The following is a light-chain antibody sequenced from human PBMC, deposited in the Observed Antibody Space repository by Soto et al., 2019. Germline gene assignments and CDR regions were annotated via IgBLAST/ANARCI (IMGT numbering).Light chain of an antibody. J-gene: IGKJ1*01. V-gene: IGKV3-15*01. CDR1: QSVSSN. CDR3: QQYNNWPPWT. CDR2: GAS. Sequence: EIVLTQSPATLSVSPGERATLSCLASQSVSSNSAWYQQKPGQAPRLLIYGASTRATGIPARFSGSGSGTEFTLTISSLQPEDFAVYYCQQYNNWPPWTFGQGTKVDIK.